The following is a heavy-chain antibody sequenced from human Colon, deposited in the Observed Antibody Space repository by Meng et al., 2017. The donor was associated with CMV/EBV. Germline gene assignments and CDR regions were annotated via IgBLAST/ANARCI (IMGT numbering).Heavy chain of an antibody. D-gene: IGHD2-2*01. V-gene: IGHV4-39*01. CDR1: GGSISSSSYY. CDR2: IYYSGST. J-gene: IGHJ3*02. CDR3: ARQDHIVVVPAAIVDDAFDI. Sequence: SETLSLTCTVSGGSISSSSYYWGWIRQPPGKGLEWIGSIYYSGSTYYNPSLKSRVTISVDTSKNQFSLKLSPVTAADTAVYYCARQDHIVVVPAAIVDDAFDIWGQGTMVTVSS.